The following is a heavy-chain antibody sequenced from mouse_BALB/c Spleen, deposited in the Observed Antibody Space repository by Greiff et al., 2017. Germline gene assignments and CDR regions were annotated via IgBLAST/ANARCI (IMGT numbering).Heavy chain of an antibody. CDR2: IDPANGNT. Sequence: EVQLQQSGAELVKPGASVKLSCTASGFNIKDTYMHWVKQRPEQGLEWIGRIDPANGNTKYDPKFQGKATITADTSSNTAYLQLSSLTSEDTAVYYCAKLRFYAMDYWGQGTSVTVSS. V-gene: IGHV14-3*02. D-gene: IGHD1-1*01. CDR3: AKLRFYAMDY. CDR1: GFNIKDTY. J-gene: IGHJ4*01.